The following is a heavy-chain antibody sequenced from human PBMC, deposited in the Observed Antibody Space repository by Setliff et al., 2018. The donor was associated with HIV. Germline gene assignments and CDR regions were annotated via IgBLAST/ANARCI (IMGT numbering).Heavy chain of an antibody. J-gene: IGHJ3*02. CDR3: ARRIQLRDSSGRSCWTFDI. V-gene: IGHV4-39*01. D-gene: IGHD2-15*01. CDR2: LHYTGTT. Sequence: SETLSLTCTVSGASINSGSHNWGWIRQPPGKGLKWIATLHYTGTTYYNPSLKSRVTISTDTSKNQFSLKLSSVTAADTAVYYCARRIQLRDSSGRSCWTFDIWGQGTMVTVSS. CDR1: GASINSGSHN.